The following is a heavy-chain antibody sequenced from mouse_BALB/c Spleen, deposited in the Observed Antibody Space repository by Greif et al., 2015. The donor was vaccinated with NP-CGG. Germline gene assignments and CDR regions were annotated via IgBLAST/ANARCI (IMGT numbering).Heavy chain of an antibody. Sequence: VQLKQSGAELVKPGASVKLSCTASGFNIKDTYMHWVKQRPEQGLEWIGRIDPANGNTKYDPKFQGKATITADTSSNTAYLQLSSLTSEDTAVYYCARNRYEAWFAYWGQGTLVTVSA. CDR2: IDPANGNT. CDR3: ARNRYEAWFAY. D-gene: IGHD2-14*01. CDR1: GFNIKDTY. V-gene: IGHV14-3*02. J-gene: IGHJ3*01.